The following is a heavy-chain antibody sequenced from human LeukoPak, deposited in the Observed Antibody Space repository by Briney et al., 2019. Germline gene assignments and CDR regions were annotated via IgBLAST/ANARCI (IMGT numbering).Heavy chain of an antibody. Sequence: GRSLRLSCAASGFTLSSNGMHWVRQAPGKGLEWVAVISYDGSKKYYADSVKGRFTVSRDDSKNTLYLQMNCLRAEDTAVYYCAKDRSSSWAFDYWGQGTLVTVSS. CDR3: AKDRSSSWAFDY. V-gene: IGHV3-30*18. D-gene: IGHD6-13*01. CDR1: GFTLSSNG. J-gene: IGHJ4*02. CDR2: ISYDGSKK.